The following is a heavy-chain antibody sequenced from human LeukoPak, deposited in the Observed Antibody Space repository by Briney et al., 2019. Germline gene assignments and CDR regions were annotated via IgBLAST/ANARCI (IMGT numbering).Heavy chain of an antibody. Sequence: EGSLRLSCAASGFTFSSYSMNWVRQAPGKGLEWVSSISSSSYIYYADSVKGRFTISRDNAKNSLYLQKNSLRAEDTAVYYCARDGYGDSYFDYWGQGTLVTVSS. J-gene: IGHJ4*02. D-gene: IGHD4-17*01. CDR3: ARDGYGDSYFDY. CDR2: ISSSSYI. V-gene: IGHV3-21*01. CDR1: GFTFSSYS.